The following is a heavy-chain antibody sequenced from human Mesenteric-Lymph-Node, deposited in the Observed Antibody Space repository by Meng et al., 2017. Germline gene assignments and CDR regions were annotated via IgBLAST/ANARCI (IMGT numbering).Heavy chain of an antibody. Sequence: QVQLEESVPGRVKPSGTLPPTVTVSGDSISSDIWWSWVRQPPGKGLEWIGEVYHRGDTNYNPSLKSRVDISVDKSKNQFYLSLFSVTAADTAVYYCGRDQGRELINHWGQGTLVTVSS. CDR1: GDSISSDIW. V-gene: IGHV4-4*02. CDR3: GRDQGRELINH. CDR2: VYHRGDT. J-gene: IGHJ4*02. D-gene: IGHD1-7*01.